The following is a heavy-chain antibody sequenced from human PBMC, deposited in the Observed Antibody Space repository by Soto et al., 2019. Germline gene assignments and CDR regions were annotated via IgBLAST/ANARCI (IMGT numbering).Heavy chain of an antibody. Sequence: EVQLLESGGNLVQPGGSLRLSCAASGFAFSNYAMNWVRQAPGKGLEWVSGISASGDSAYYADSVKGRFTISRDNSKNTLYLQMNSLSAEDTAVYYCANNRERYISGSYLLIGSYGMNVWGQGTTVTVSS. D-gene: IGHD3-10*01. CDR1: GFAFSNYA. V-gene: IGHV3-23*01. CDR2: ISASGDSA. J-gene: IGHJ6*02. CDR3: ANNRERYISGSYLLIGSYGMNV.